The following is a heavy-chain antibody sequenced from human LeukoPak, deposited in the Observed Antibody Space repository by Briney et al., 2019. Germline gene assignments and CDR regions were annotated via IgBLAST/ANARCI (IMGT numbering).Heavy chain of an antibody. CDR3: AKDPTYSGYGGLDV. D-gene: IGHD5-12*01. CDR2: IRKDGSNI. Sequence: PGGSLRLSCAASGFSFTYGMHWVRQAPGKGLEWVTYIRKDGSNIYYAESVKGRFTISRDNSKNTLYLQMNSLRAEDTAVYYCAKDPTYSGYGGLDVWGKGTRSPSPQ. CDR1: GFSFTYG. V-gene: IGHV3-30*02. J-gene: IGHJ6*04.